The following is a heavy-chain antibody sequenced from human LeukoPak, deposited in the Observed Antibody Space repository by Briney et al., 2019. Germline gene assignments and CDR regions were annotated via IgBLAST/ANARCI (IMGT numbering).Heavy chain of an antibody. D-gene: IGHD5-18*01. CDR1: GFTFSNAW. CDR3: ARDDGWIQFNF. J-gene: IGHJ4*02. CDR2: ITANSAGR. V-gene: IGHV3-23*01. Sequence: GGSLRLSCAASGFTFSNAWMSWVRQAPGKGLEWVAGITANSAGRYYADSVQGRFTISRDNSKSTVYLQVNSLRAEDTALYYCARDDGWIQFNFWGQGTLVTVSS.